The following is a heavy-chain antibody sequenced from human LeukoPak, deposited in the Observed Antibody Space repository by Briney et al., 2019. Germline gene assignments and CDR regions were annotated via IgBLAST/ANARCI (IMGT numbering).Heavy chain of an antibody. CDR3: ARERLTYCSSTSCQGDNWFDP. CDR2: IYYSGST. Sequence: PSQTLSLTCTVSGGSISSGDYYWSWIRQPPGKGLEWIGYIYYSGSTYYNPSLKSRVTISVDTSKNQFSLKLSSVTAADTAVYYCARERLTYCSSTSCQGDNWFDPWGQGTLVTVSS. J-gene: IGHJ5*02. CDR1: GGSISSGDYY. D-gene: IGHD2-2*01. V-gene: IGHV4-30-4*01.